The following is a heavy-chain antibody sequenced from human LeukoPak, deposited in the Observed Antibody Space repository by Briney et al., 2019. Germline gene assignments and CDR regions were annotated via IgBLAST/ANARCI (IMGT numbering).Heavy chain of an antibody. CDR3: ARVPHRASTLPAAFDI. Sequence: ASVKVSCKASGYTFTTYAISWVRQAPGQGLEWMGWIGTYNGNTNYAQKLQGRVTMTTDTSTSTAYMELRSLTSDDTAVYYCARVPHRASTLPAAFDIWGQGTMVTVSS. D-gene: IGHD1-14*01. CDR1: GYTFTTYA. J-gene: IGHJ3*02. CDR2: IGTYNGNT. V-gene: IGHV1-18*01.